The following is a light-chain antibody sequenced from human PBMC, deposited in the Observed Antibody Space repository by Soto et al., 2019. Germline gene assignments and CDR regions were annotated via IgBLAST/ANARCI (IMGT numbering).Light chain of an antibody. V-gene: IGLV1-44*01. J-gene: IGLJ3*02. Sequence: QSVLTQPPSESGTPGRRVTISCSGSRSNIGSNTVNWYQQLPGTAPKLLIYRNNQRPSGVPDRFSGSKSGTSASLAISGLQSEDEADYYCAAWDDSLNGPVFGGGTKLTVL. CDR1: RSNIGSNT. CDR2: RNN. CDR3: AAWDDSLNGPV.